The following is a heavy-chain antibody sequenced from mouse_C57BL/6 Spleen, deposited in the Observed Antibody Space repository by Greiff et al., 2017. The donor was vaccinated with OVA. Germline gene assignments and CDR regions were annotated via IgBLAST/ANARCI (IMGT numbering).Heavy chain of an antibody. D-gene: IGHD1-1*01. CDR2: IYPRSGNT. CDR1: GYTFTSYG. J-gene: IGHJ2*01. CDR3: APGPYYYGSSFFDY. V-gene: IGHV1-81*01. Sequence: VQLVESGAELARPGASVKLSCKASGYTFTSYGISWVKQRTGQGLEWIGEIYPRSGNTYYNEKFKGKATLTADKSSSTAYMELRSLTSEDSAVYFCAPGPYYYGSSFFDYWGQGTTLTVSS.